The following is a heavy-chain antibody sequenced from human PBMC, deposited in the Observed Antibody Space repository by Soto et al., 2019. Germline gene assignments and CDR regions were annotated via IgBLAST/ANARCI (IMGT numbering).Heavy chain of an antibody. CDR3: AKDGGYAYYDSSGYYFAY. D-gene: IGHD3-22*01. Sequence: PGGSLRLSCAASGFTFSSYAMSWVRQAPGKGLEWVSAISGSSGGTYYADSVKGRFTISRDNSKNTLFLQMNSLRAEDTAVYYCAKDGGYAYYDSSGYYFAYWGQGTLVTVSS. CDR1: GFTFSSYA. V-gene: IGHV3-23*01. CDR2: ISGSSGGT. J-gene: IGHJ4*02.